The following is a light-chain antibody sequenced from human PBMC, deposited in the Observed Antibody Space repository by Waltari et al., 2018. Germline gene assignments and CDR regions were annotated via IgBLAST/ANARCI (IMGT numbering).Light chain of an antibody. J-gene: IGKJ2*01. CDR1: ESLLFSDGNTY. CDR2: KVS. V-gene: IGKV2-30*01. Sequence: VVMTQSPLSLPVTLGQPASISCRSSESLLFSDGNTYLNWFHQRPGQSPRRLIYKVSNRDSGVPDRFSGSGSDTVFTLKISRVEAEDVGVYYFMQGTHWPVYTFGQGTRLEIK. CDR3: MQGTHWPVYT.